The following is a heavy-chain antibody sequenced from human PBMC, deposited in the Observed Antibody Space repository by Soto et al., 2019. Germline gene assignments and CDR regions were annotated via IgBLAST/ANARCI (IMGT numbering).Heavy chain of an antibody. J-gene: IGHJ5*02. CDR1: GYTFTSYG. V-gene: IGHV1-18*01. Sequence: GPEVKMPGASLKVSCKASGYTFTSYGITWVRQAPGQGLERMGWINGYNGHTKYAQKLQGRVTMTTDTSTSTAFMELRSLRSDDTAVYYCARYFVNDYGDPGWLDPWGQGTLVTVSS. CDR2: INGYNGHT. D-gene: IGHD4-17*01. CDR3: ARYFVNDYGDPGWLDP.